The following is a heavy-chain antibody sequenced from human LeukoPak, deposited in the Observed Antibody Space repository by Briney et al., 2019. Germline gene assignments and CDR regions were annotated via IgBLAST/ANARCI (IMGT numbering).Heavy chain of an antibody. CDR2: ISGGGDVT. CDR3: AKDWNDYYDSSGREDH. J-gene: IGHJ4*02. V-gene: IGHV3-23*01. D-gene: IGHD3-22*01. CDR1: DFSFITYA. Sequence: PGGSLRLSCAASDFSFITYAMSWVRQAPGKGLEWVSTISGGGDVTYYADSVKGRFTISRDNSKNTLYLQMNSLRAEDTAVYYCAKDWNDYYDSSGREDHWGQGTLVTVSS.